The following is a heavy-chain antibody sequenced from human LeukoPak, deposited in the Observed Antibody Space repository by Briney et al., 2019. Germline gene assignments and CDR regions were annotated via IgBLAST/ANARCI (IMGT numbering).Heavy chain of an antibody. CDR2: ISYDGINI. CDR1: GFTFSNYA. D-gene: IGHD3-16*02. Sequence: KPGGSLRLSCAAAGFTFSNYAMHWVRQAPGKGLEWVAVISYDGINIYYADSLKGRFTISRDNSKSTLYLQMHSLRAEDTAVYYCAKDRLHYDYVWGSYRYPPNFDSWGQGTLVTVSS. J-gene: IGHJ4*02. V-gene: IGHV3-30*18. CDR3: AKDRLHYDYVWGSYRYPPNFDS.